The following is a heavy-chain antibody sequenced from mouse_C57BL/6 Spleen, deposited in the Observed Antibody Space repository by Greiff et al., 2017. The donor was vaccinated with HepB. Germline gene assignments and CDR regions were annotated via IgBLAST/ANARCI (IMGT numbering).Heavy chain of an antibody. Sequence: VQLQQPGAELVRPGSSVKLSCKASGYTFTSYWMDWVKQRPGQGLEWIGNIYPSDSETHYNQKFKDKATLTVDKSSSTAYMQLSSLTSEDSAVYYCARWTDYYYAMDYWGQGTSVTVSS. CDR1: GYTFTSYW. V-gene: IGHV1-61*01. D-gene: IGHD3-3*01. CDR3: ARWTDYYYAMDY. CDR2: IYPSDSET. J-gene: IGHJ4*01.